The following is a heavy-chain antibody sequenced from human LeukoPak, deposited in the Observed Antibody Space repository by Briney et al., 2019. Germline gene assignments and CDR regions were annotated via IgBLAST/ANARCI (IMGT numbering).Heavy chain of an antibody. V-gene: IGHV3-53*01. CDR2: IYSRGDT. J-gene: IGHJ4*02. CDR3: ARDPSYGDYTRFDY. CDR1: GLSVSDNH. Sequence: GGPLRLSCAVSGLSVSDNHMNWVRQAPGKGLEWVAVIYSRGDTDYADSVKGRFTISRDTSENMVYFQLNSLRAEDSALYFCARDPSYGDYTRFDYWGQGILVSVSS. D-gene: IGHD4-17*01.